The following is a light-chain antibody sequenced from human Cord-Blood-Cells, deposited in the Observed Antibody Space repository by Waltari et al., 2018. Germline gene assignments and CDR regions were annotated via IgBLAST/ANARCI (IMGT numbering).Light chain of an antibody. CDR3: MQALQTPT. Sequence: DIVMTQSPLSLPVTPGEPASISCRYSQRLLHSNGYNYLDWYLQKPGQSPQLLIYLGSNRAAGGPDRFSGSGSGTDFTLKISRVEAEDVGVYYCMQALQTPTFGQGTKLEIK. J-gene: IGKJ2*01. V-gene: IGKV2-28*01. CDR1: QRLLHSNGYNY. CDR2: LGS.